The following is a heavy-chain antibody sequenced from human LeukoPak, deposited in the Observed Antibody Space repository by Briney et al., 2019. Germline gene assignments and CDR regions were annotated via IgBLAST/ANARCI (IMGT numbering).Heavy chain of an antibody. CDR3: ARRDGRNNWFDP. CDR1: GGSISSSSYY. CDR2: IYYSGST. V-gene: IGHV4-39*01. J-gene: IGHJ5*02. Sequence: SETLSLTCTVSGGSISSSSYYWGWIRQPPGKGLEWIVSIYYSGSTYYNPSLKSRVTISVDTSKNQFSLKLSSVTAADTAVYYCARRDGRNNWFDPWGQGTLVTVSS.